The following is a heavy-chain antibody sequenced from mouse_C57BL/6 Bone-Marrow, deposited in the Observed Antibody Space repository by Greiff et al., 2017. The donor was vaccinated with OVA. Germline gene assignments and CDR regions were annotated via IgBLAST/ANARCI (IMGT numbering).Heavy chain of an antibody. CDR1: GFTFSSYA. V-gene: IGHV5-9-1*02. J-gene: IGHJ3*01. CDR3: TRDGSIYYYGSRSFAY. D-gene: IGHD1-1*01. Sequence: EVHLVESGEGLVKPGGSLKLSCAASGFTFSSYAMSWVRQTPEKRLEWVAYISSGGDYIYYADTVKGRFTISRDNARNTLYLQMSSLKSEDTAMYYCTRDGSIYYYGSRSFAYWGQGTLVTVSA. CDR2: ISSGGDYI.